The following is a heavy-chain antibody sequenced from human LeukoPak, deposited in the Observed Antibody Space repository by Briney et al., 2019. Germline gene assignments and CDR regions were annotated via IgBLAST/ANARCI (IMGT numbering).Heavy chain of an antibody. J-gene: IGHJ4*02. CDR2: ISGSAVNT. CDR3: AKDPLRLYDIPLYYFDY. V-gene: IGHV3-23*01. D-gene: IGHD3-22*01. CDR1: GFTFSSYA. Sequence: GGSLRLSCAASGFTFSSYAMSWVRQAPGKGLEWVAGISGSAVNTYYADSVKGRFTISRDNSKNTLYLQMNSLRAEDTAVYYCAKDPLRLYDIPLYYFDYWGQGTLVTVSS.